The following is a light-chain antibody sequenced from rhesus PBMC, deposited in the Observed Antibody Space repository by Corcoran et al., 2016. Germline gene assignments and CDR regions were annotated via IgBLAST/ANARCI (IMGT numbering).Light chain of an antibody. CDR1: QAINGY. CDR2: EAS. CDR3: FHHYNYPFT. V-gene: IGKV1-28*03. Sequence: DIQMTQSPPSLSASVGDTVTITCRTSQAINGYFNWLQQQPGKAPKHLIYEASNLPSGVPSRFSGSGSRTDFTLTITNLQPEDFATYYCFHHYNYPFTFGPGTKMDI. J-gene: IGKJ3*01.